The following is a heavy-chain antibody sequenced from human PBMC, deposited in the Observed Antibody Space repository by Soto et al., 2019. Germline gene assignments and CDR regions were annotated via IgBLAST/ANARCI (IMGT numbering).Heavy chain of an antibody. CDR1: GFTFSSYW. Sequence: EVQLVESGGGLVQPGGSLRLSCAASGFTFSSYWMSWVRQAPGKGLEWVANIKQDGSEKYYVDSVKGRFTISRDNAKNSLDLQLNSLRAEDTAVYYCARDLRYSSSSHFDYWGQGTLVPVSS. D-gene: IGHD6-6*01. V-gene: IGHV3-7*03. CDR2: IKQDGSEK. J-gene: IGHJ4*02. CDR3: ARDLRYSSSSHFDY.